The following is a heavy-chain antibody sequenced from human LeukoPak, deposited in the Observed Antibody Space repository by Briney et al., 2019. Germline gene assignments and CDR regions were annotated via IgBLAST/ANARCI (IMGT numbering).Heavy chain of an antibody. Sequence: PSETLSLTCTVSGGSITSTSYYWGWIRQPPGKGLEWIGNIYYSGSTYYNPSLKSRVTISVDTSKNQFSLKLSSVTATDTALYYCARYVNGAFDIWGQGTMVTVSS. CDR2: IYYSGST. J-gene: IGHJ3*02. CDR1: GGSITSTSYY. D-gene: IGHD2-8*01. CDR3: ARYVNGAFDI. V-gene: IGHV4-39*01.